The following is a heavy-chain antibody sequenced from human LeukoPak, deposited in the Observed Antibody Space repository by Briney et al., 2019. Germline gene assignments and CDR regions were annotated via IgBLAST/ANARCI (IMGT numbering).Heavy chain of an antibody. J-gene: IGHJ4*01. CDR3: AGRGLSTGWTFDY. D-gene: IGHD6-19*01. CDR2: IHTSGST. Sequence: PSETLSLTCSVSGGSISTYHWSWIRQPAGKGLEWIAQIHTSGSTNFNPSLKSRVSISMDTPNNQFSLMISSVTAADTAIYYCAGRGLSTGWTFDYWGHGTLVTVSS. V-gene: IGHV4-4*07. CDR1: GGSISTYH.